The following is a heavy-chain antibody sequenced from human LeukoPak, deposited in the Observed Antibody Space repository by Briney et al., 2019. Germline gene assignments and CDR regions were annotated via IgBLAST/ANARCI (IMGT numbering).Heavy chain of an antibody. V-gene: IGHV4-34*01. CDR1: GGSFSGYY. CDR2: INHSGST. J-gene: IGHJ4*02. CDR3: ARSTVAGKTVDY. Sequence: SETLSLTCAVYGGSFSGYYWSWIRQPPGKGLEWIGEINHSGSTNYNPSLKSRVTISVDTSKNQFSLKLSSVTAADTAVYYCARSTVAGKTVDYWGQGTLVTGSS. D-gene: IGHD6-19*01.